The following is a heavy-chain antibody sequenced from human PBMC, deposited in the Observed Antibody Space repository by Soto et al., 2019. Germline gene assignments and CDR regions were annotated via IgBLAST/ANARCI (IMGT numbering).Heavy chain of an antibody. CDR3: AAGGSGDYAN. J-gene: IGHJ4*02. V-gene: IGHV3-74*01. CDR2: IKTDGTYA. D-gene: IGHD3-22*01. CDR1: GFTFSTYW. Sequence: EVQLVESGGDLVQPGGSLRLSCAASGFTFSTYWMHWVRQAPGKGLLWVSRIKTDGTYATYADSVKGRFSISRDNGKNTLYLQMDRLRVEDAAVYYCAAGGSGDYANWGQGTLVSVSS.